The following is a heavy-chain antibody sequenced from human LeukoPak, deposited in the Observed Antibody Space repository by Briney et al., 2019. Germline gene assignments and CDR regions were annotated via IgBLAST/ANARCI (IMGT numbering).Heavy chain of an antibody. D-gene: IGHD2-2*02. CDR3: ARVGLYCSSTSCYSPPNWFDP. Sequence: EASVKVSXKASGYTFTGYYMHWVRQAPGQGLEWMGWINPNSGGTNYAQKFQGRVTITRDTSISTAYMELSRLRSDDTAVYYCARVGLYCSSTSCYSPPNWFDPWGQGTLVTVSS. CDR1: GYTFTGYY. V-gene: IGHV1-2*02. J-gene: IGHJ5*02. CDR2: INPNSGGT.